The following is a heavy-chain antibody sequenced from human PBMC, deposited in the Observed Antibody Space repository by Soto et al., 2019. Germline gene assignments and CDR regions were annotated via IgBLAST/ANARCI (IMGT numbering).Heavy chain of an antibody. Sequence: SETLSLTCTVCGCSRRGFYWGWIREPAGKGLQWIGRIHPTGSANYNPSLKSRVTISIDMSKNQVSLKLTSATAAATALYFCARASMPKAHFDYWGQGTLVT. CDR1: GCSRRGFY. V-gene: IGHV4-4*07. CDR3: ARASMPKAHFDY. CDR2: IHPTGSA. D-gene: IGHD2-2*01. J-gene: IGHJ4*02.